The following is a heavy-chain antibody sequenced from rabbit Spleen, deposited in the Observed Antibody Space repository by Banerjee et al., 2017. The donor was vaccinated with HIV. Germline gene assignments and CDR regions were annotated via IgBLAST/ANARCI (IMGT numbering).Heavy chain of an antibody. CDR3: ARDLVAVIGWNFNL. V-gene: IGHV1S40*01. J-gene: IGHJ4*01. CDR1: GVSFSANSY. Sequence: QSLEESGGDLVKPGASLTLTCTASGVSFSANSYMCWVRQAPGKGLEWIACIDTGSSGFTYFANWAKGRFTISKTSSTTVTLQMTSLTAADTATYFCARDLVAVIGWNFNLWGQGTLVTVS. CDR2: IDTGSSGFT. D-gene: IGHD1-1*01.